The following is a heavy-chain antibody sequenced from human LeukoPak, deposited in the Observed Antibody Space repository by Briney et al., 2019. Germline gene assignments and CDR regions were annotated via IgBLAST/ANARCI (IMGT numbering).Heavy chain of an antibody. CDR3: AREAITMVRAQIVDY. Sequence: SETLSLTCTVSGGSISSYYWNWIRQPPGKGLEWIGYVYSSGSTTYNPSLKSRVTISVDTSKNQFSLKLSSVTAADTAVYYCAREAITMVRAQIVDYWGQGTLVTVSS. J-gene: IGHJ4*02. CDR2: VYSSGST. CDR1: GGSISSYY. V-gene: IGHV4-59*01. D-gene: IGHD3-10*01.